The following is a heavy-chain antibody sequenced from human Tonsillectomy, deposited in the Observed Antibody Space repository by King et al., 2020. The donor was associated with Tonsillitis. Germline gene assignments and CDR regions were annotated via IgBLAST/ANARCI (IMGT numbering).Heavy chain of an antibody. J-gene: IGHJ5*02. Sequence: VQLVQSGGGLVKPGGSLRLSCAASGFTFSDYYMSWIRQAPGKGLEWVSYISSSSSYTNYADSVKGRFTISRDNAKNSLYLQMNSLRAEDTAVYYCAPGGYDGNWFDPWGQGTLVTVSS. CDR2: ISSSSSYT. CDR3: APGGYDGNWFDP. D-gene: IGHD5-12*01. CDR1: GFTFSDYY. V-gene: IGHV3-11*06.